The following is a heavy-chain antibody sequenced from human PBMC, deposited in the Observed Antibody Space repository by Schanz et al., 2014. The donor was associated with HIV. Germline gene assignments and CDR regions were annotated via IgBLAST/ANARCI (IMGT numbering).Heavy chain of an antibody. CDR3: ASGRFDTVIWWGDAFLI. D-gene: IGHD5-18*01. CDR1: GYTFTSYG. Sequence: QVQLVQSGPEVKKPGASVRVSCKASGYTFTSYGISWVRQAPGQGLEWMGWISTYNGNTIYAQKFQGRVTMTTDTSTSTAYMELRSLRSDDTAVYYCASGRFDTVIWWGDAFLIWGRGTMVTVSS. V-gene: IGHV1-18*01. J-gene: IGHJ3*02. CDR2: ISTYNGNT.